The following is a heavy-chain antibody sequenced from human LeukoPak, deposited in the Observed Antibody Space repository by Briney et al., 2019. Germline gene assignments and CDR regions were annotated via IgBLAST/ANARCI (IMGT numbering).Heavy chain of an antibody. CDR3: ARMGRSSGPFQH. CDR2: IFYSGST. CDR1: GGSISSYY. V-gene: IGHV4-59*01. Sequence: SETLSLTCTVSGGSISSYYWSWIRQPPGKGLEGVGYIFYSGSTNYNPSLQSRVTISVDTSKNQFSLKLSSVTAADTAVYYCARMGRSSGPFQHWGQGTLVTVSS. D-gene: IGHD6-25*01. J-gene: IGHJ1*01.